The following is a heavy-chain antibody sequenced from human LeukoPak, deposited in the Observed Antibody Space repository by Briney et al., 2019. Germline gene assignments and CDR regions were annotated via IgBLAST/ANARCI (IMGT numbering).Heavy chain of an antibody. Sequence: ASVKVSCKASGYTFVSYDINWVRQATGQGPEWMGWMSPKSGNTGYAQKFQGRVTMARDTSINTAYMELSGLISEDTAVYYCARVPIAYCGGDCYYYFDYWGQGTLVTVSS. CDR3: ARVPIAYCGGDCYYYFDY. CDR2: MSPKSGNT. D-gene: IGHD2-21*02. J-gene: IGHJ4*02. V-gene: IGHV1-8*01. CDR1: GYTFVSYD.